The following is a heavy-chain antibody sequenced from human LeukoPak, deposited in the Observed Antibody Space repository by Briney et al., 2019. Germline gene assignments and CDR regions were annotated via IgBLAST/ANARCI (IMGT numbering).Heavy chain of an antibody. D-gene: IGHD3-9*01. CDR1: GFSLSTSGVG. J-gene: IGHJ4*02. V-gene: IGHV2-5*02. Sequence: SGPTLVNPTQTLTLTCTFSGFSLSTSGVGVGWIRQPPGKALEWLALIYWDDDKRYSPSLKSRLTITKDTSKSQVVLTMTNMDPVDTATYYCAHSKRAYFDGLWGDYFDYWGQGTLVTVSS. CDR3: AHSKRAYFDGLWGDYFDY. CDR2: IYWDDDK.